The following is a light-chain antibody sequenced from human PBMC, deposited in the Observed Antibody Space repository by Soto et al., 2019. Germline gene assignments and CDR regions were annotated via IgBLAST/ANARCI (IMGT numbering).Light chain of an antibody. CDR2: GTS. J-gene: IGKJ2*01. Sequence: ETVLTQSPGTLSLSPGERATLSCRASQSVSSSYLAWYQQKPGKAPRLLIYGTSSRATGIPDRFSGSGSGTDFTLTISRLEPEDFAVYYCQQYGSSMYTFGQGTKLEIK. CDR1: QSVSSSY. V-gene: IGKV3-20*01. CDR3: QQYGSSMYT.